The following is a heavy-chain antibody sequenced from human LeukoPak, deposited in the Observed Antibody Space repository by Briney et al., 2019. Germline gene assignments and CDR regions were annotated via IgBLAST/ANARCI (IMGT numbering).Heavy chain of an antibody. J-gene: IGHJ4*02. Sequence: GGSLRLSCAASGFTFSSYAMHWVRQAPGKGLEWVAVIWYDGSDKYYADSVKGRFTISRDNSKNTLYLQMNSLRAEDTAVYYCAREDYYDSSGLDWGQGTLVTVSS. CDR3: AREDYYDSSGLD. CDR1: GFTFSSYA. V-gene: IGHV3-33*08. D-gene: IGHD3-22*01. CDR2: IWYDGSDK.